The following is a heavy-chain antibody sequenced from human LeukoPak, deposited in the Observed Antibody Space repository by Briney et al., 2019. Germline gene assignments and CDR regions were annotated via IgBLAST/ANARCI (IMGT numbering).Heavy chain of an antibody. D-gene: IGHD1-26*01. J-gene: IGHJ5*02. CDR3: ARQWELRGWFDP. Sequence: LETLSLTCTVSGGSISSYYWSWIRQPPGKGLEWIGYIYYSGSTNYNPSLKSRVTISVDTSKNQFSLKLSSVTAADTAVYYCARQWELRGWFDPWGQGTPVTVSS. V-gene: IGHV4-59*08. CDR1: GGSISSYY. CDR2: IYYSGST.